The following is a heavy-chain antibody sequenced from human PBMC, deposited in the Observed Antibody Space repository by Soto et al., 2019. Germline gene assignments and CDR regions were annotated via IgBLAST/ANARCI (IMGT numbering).Heavy chain of an antibody. CDR2: TYYRSKWYN. CDR1: GDSVSSNSAA. D-gene: IGHD6-13*01. J-gene: IGHJ6*03. CDR3: ARDRQQLVSHYYYYHLDV. Sequence: SQTLSLTCAISGDSVSSNSAAWNWIRQSPSRGLEWLGRTYYRSKWYNDYAVSVKSRITINPDTSKNQFSLQLNSVTPEDTAVYYCARDRQQLVSHYYYYHLDVWGKGTTVTVSS. V-gene: IGHV6-1*01.